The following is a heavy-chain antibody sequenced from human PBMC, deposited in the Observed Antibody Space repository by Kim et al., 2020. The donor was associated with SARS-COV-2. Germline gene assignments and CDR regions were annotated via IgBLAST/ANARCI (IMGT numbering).Heavy chain of an antibody. D-gene: IGHD2-15*01. Sequence: TDYADSVEGRFTISRDNSKNTLYLQMTSLRAEDTAVYYCAKAPHIGGFDYWGQGTLVTVSS. V-gene: IGHV3-23*01. CDR3: AKAPHIGGFDY. J-gene: IGHJ4*02. CDR2: T.